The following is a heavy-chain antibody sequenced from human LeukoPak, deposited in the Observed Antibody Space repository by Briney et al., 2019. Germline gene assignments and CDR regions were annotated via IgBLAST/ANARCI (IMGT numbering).Heavy chain of an antibody. CDR2: INPRGGST. CDR1: GYTFTSYY. J-gene: IGHJ5*02. CDR3: ARDGNNNWFDP. V-gene: IGHV1-46*01. D-gene: IGHD4-23*01. Sequence: ASVKVSCKASGYTFTSYYMHWVRQAPGQGLEWMGIINPRGGSTSYAQKFQGRVTMTRDTSTSTVYMELSSLRSEDTAVYYCARDGNNNWFDPWGQGTLVTVSS.